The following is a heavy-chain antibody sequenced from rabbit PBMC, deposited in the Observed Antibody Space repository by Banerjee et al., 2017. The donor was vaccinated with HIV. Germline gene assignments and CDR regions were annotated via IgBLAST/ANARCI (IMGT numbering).Heavy chain of an antibody. CDR1: GFTISSSYW. Sequence: QEQLKETGGGLVQPGGSLTLSCKASGFTISSSYWMCWVRQAPGKGLEWIACIWTGGSDSTYYASWAKGRFTISKTSSTTVTLQMTSLTAADTATYFCARQTYYIDGDDGYTYGFNLWGPGTLVTVS. J-gene: IGHJ4*01. CDR3: ARQTYYIDGDDGYTYGFNL. CDR2: IWTGGSDST. D-gene: IGHD6-1*01. V-gene: IGHV1S45*01.